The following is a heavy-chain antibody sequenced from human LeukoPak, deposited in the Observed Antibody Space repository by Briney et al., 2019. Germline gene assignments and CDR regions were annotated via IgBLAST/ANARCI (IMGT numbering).Heavy chain of an antibody. CDR1: GGSISSYY. Sequence: SETLSLTCTVSGGSISSYYWSWIRQPPGKGLGWIGYIYYSGSTNYNPSLKSRVTISVDTSKNQFSLKLSSVTAADTAVYYCARSDTAMAYYFDYWGQGTLVTVSS. D-gene: IGHD5-18*01. V-gene: IGHV4-59*01. CDR3: ARSDTAMAYYFDY. J-gene: IGHJ4*02. CDR2: IYYSGST.